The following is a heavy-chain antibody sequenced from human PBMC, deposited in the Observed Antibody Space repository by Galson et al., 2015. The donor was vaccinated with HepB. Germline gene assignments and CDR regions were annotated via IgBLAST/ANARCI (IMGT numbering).Heavy chain of an antibody. J-gene: IGHJ3*01. V-gene: IGHV3-11*01. CDR3: AKSTASYGPSDAFDV. CDR1: GFTFSDYF. D-gene: IGHD5-18*01. Sequence: SLRLSCAASGFTFSDYFMSWIRQAPGKGLEWISYISDSGGTIYYADSVKGRFFISRDNSKNTLYLHMNSLRAEDTALYYCAKSTASYGPSDAFDVWGQGTMVTVSS. CDR2: ISDSGGTI.